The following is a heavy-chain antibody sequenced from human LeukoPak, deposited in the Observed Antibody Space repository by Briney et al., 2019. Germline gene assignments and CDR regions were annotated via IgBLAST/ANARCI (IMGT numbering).Heavy chain of an antibody. CDR2: IDYSGST. CDR3: ARDRRRDRLHAFDI. J-gene: IGHJ3*02. Sequence: SETLPLTCTVSGGTISRYYWSWIRQPPGKGLEWIAYIDYSGSTNYNPSLKSRLTISLNASKNQFSLKLSYVTAADTAVYYCARDRRRDRLHAFDIWGQGTMLTVSS. V-gene: IGHV4-59*01. D-gene: IGHD1-26*01. CDR1: GGTISRYY.